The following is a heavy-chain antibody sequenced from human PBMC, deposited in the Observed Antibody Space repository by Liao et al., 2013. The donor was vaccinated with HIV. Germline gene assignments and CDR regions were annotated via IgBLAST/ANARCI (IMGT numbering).Heavy chain of an antibody. CDR3: ARSPTYDSSGYYLHALDY. D-gene: IGHD3-22*01. Sequence: QVQLQQWGAGLLKPSETLSLTCAVYGGSFSGYYWSWIRQPPREGAWSGLGKVNHSGSSNYNPSLKSRVTISLDTSKNQFSLKLSSVTAADTAVYYCARSPTYDSSGYYLHALDYWGQGTLRSPSPQ. CDR1: GGSFSGYY. J-gene: IGHJ4*02. V-gene: IGHV4-34*01. CDR2: VNHSGSS.